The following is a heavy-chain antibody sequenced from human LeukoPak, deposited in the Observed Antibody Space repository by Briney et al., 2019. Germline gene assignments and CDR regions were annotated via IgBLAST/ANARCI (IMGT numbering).Heavy chain of an antibody. D-gene: IGHD3-16*01. CDR2: VSGSGNSA. CDR1: GFTFNNYA. Sequence: PGGSLRLSCATSGFTFNNYAMGWVRQAPGKGLEWVSAVSGSGNSAVYTDSVRSRFTISRVNSKNTILLQMNSLRTEDTAVYHCAKDQRSGEYDYGWGPFDMWGQGTMVTVSS. CDR3: AKDQRSGEYDYGWGPFDM. J-gene: IGHJ3*02. V-gene: IGHV3-23*01.